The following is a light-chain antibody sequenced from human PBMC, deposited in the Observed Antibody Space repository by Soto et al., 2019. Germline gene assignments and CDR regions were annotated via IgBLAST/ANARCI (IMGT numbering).Light chain of an antibody. CDR2: GAS. CDR1: QGINKF. V-gene: IGKV1-9*01. Sequence: IQLTQSPSSLSASVGDRVTITCRASQGINKFLAWYQQRPGKAPQLLVYGASTLQSGVPSRFSGSGSGTDFTLTISSLQPEDFAADYFQQLTNFRFTFGQGTKLDFK. CDR3: QQLTNFRFT. J-gene: IGKJ2*01.